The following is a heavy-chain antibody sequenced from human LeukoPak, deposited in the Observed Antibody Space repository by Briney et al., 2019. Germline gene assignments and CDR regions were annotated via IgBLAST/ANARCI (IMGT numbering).Heavy chain of an antibody. J-gene: IGHJ6*03. CDR3: ARGPIVAVPAVYYYHMDV. CDR1: DGSFIGYY. Sequence: PSETLSLTCAVYDGSFIGYYWTWVRQTPGKGLEWIGDTLHSGDPNYNPSLESRATISVDTSKHQFTLNLTYVTAADTAVYFCARGPIVAVPAVYYYHMDVWGSGTTVTVSS. V-gene: IGHV4-34*01. CDR2: TLHSGDP. D-gene: IGHD2-2*01.